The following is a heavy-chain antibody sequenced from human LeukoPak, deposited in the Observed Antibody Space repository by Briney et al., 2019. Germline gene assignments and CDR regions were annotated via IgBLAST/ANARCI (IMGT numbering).Heavy chain of an antibody. CDR2: IYYSGST. D-gene: IGHD5-24*01. V-gene: IGHV4-59*08. CDR3: ASRRDGYNYVDY. Sequence: PSETLSLTCTVSGGSISSYYWSWIRQPPGKGLEWIGYIYYSGSTNYNPSLKSRVTISVDTSKNQFSLKLSSVTAADTAVYYCASRRDGYNYVDYWGQGTLVTVSS. J-gene: IGHJ4*02. CDR1: GGSISSYY.